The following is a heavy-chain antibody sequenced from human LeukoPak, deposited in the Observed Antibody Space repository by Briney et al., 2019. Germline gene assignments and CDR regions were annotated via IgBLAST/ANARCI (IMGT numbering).Heavy chain of an antibody. J-gene: IGHJ4*02. CDR3: ARSGGSYSWLY. D-gene: IGHD1-26*01. V-gene: IGHV4-39*07. CDR2: INHSGST. Sequence: PSETLSLTCTVSGGSVSSDNYYWSWIRQPPGKGLEWIGEINHSGSTNYNPSLKSRVTITVDTSKNQFSLKLSSVTAADTAVYYCARSGGSYSWLYWGQGTLVTVSS. CDR1: GGSVSSDNYY.